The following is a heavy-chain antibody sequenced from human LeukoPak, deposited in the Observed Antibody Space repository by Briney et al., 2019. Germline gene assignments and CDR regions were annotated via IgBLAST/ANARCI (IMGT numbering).Heavy chain of an antibody. CDR2: IDPNSGGT. V-gene: IGHV1-2*02. J-gene: IGHJ4*02. CDR1: GYTFTSYY. CDR3: ARAAASDY. Sequence: GASVKVSCKASGYTFTSYYMHWVRQAPGQGLEWMGWIDPNSGGTNYAQKFQGRITMTRDTSISTAYMELSRLRSDDTAVYYCARAAASDYWGQGTLVTVSS. D-gene: IGHD6-13*01.